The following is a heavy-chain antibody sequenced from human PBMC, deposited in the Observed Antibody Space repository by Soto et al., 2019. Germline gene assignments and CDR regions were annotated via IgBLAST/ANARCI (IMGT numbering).Heavy chain of an antibody. J-gene: IGHJ4*02. V-gene: IGHV4-30-4*01. CDR1: GGSISSDDYY. Sequence: QVQLQESGPGLVKPSQTLSLTCTVSGGSISSDDYYWSWIRQPPGKGLEWIGYIYYSGSTYYNPSLKIRVTKSIDTSKNQFSLKLSSVTAADTAVYYCARAQLVGYYFDYWGQGTLVTVSS. D-gene: IGHD2-2*01. CDR3: ARAQLVGYYFDY. CDR2: IYYSGST.